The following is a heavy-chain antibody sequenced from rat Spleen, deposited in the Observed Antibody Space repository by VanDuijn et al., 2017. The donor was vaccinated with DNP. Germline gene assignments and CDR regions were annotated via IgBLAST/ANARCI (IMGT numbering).Heavy chain of an antibody. CDR3: ARRRLPYWYFDF. Sequence: QVQLRQSGAEPAKPGSSVKISCRASGYTFTTYYITWIKQTTGQGREYLGYITTGSGATNYNEKFKGKATLTADKSSSTACMHLSSLTPDDSAVYYCARRRLPYWYFDFWGPGTMVTVSS. D-gene: IGHD1-4*01. CDR2: ITTGSGAT. J-gene: IGHJ1*01. V-gene: IGHV1-43*01. CDR1: GYTFTTYY.